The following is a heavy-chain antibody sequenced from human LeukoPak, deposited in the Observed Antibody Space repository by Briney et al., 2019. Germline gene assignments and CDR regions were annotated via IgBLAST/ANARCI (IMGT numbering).Heavy chain of an antibody. V-gene: IGHV1-24*01. CDR2: FDPEDGET. CDR3: ATGPLIAAAGLIDY. D-gene: IGHD6-13*01. CDR1: GYTLTELS. Sequence: ASVKVSCKVSGYTLTELSMHWVRQAPGKGLEWMGGFDPEDGETIYAQKFQGRVTMTEDTSTDTAYMELSSLRSEDTAVYYCATGPLIAAAGLIDYWGRGTLVTVSS. J-gene: IGHJ4*02.